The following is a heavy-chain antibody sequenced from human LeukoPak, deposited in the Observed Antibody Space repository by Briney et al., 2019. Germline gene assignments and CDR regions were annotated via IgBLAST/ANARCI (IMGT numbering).Heavy chain of an antibody. V-gene: IGHV1-46*01. J-gene: IGHJ6*04. CDR2: INPSDGSA. CDR1: GCSFINYY. Sequence: GASVKVSCKASGCSFINYYLHWVRQAPGQGLEWMGVINPSDGSASYAQRFQGRLTMTRETSTSTVYMELSSLNSEDTAVYYCARGEYYGSGSYLVDYYAMDAWGKGTTVTVSS. CDR3: ARGEYYGSGSYLVDYYAMDA. D-gene: IGHD3-10*01.